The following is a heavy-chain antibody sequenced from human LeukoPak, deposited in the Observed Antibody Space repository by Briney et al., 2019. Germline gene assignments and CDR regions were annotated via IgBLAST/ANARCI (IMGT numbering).Heavy chain of an antibody. D-gene: IGHD3-22*01. J-gene: IGHJ4*02. CDR1: GFSLSTSGVG. V-gene: IGHV2-5*02. Sequence: SGPTLVKPTQTLTLTCTFSGFSLSTSGVGVGWIRQPPGKALEWLALIYWDDDKRYSPSLKSRLTITKDTSKNQVVLTMTNMDPVDTATYYCAHTTYYYDSSGYYPDPYFDYWGQGTLVTVSS. CDR2: IYWDDDK. CDR3: AHTTYYYDSSGYYPDPYFDY.